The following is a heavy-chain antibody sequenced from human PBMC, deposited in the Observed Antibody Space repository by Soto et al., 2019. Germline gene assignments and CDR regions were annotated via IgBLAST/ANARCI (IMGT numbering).Heavy chain of an antibody. Sequence: GESLTSSCTRSGYSFTRYWIGWVRQMPGKGLEWMGIIYPGDSDTRYSPSFQGQVTISADKSISTAYLQWSSLKASDTAMYYCARLVGYCTNGVCYTVPAHFDYWGQGTLVTVSS. CDR1: GYSFTRYW. CDR3: ARLVGYCTNGVCYTVPAHFDY. D-gene: IGHD2-8*01. CDR2: IYPGDSDT. V-gene: IGHV5-51*01. J-gene: IGHJ4*02.